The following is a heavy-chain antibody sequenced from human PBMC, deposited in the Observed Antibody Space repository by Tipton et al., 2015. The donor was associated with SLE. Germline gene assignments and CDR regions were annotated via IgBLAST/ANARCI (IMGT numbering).Heavy chain of an antibody. CDR2: IYTSGST. J-gene: IGHJ4*02. CDR1: DGSFSGYY. D-gene: IGHD5-12*01. V-gene: IGHV4-4*09. CDR3: ARQGVATDDY. Sequence: TLSLTCAVYDGSFSGYYWNWIRQPPGKGLEWIGYIYTSGSTNYNPSLKSRVTISVDTSKNQFSLKLSSVTAADTAVYYCARQGVATDDYWGQGTLVTVPS.